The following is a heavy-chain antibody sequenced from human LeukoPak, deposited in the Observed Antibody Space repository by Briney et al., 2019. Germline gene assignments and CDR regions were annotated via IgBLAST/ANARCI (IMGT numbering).Heavy chain of an antibody. CDR3: ARDTYYYDSSGYYGVYYFDY. V-gene: IGHV1-69*04. Sequence: SVKVSCKASGGTFSSYAISWVRQAPGQGLEWMGRIIPILGIANYAQKFQGRVTITADKSTSTAYMELSSLRSEDTAVYYCARDTYYYDSSGYYGVYYFDYWGQGTLVTVSS. CDR2: IIPILGIA. J-gene: IGHJ4*02. CDR1: GGTFSSYA. D-gene: IGHD3-22*01.